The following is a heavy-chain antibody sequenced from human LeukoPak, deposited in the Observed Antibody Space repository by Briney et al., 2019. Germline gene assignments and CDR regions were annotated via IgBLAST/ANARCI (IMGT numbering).Heavy chain of an antibody. Sequence: PGGSLRLSCAASGFTFSSYWMSWVRQAPGKGLEWVSAISGSGGSTYYADSVKGRFTISRDNSKNTLYLQMNSLRAEDTAVYYCTRDQGGWGYSYGSDFWGQGTLVTVSS. J-gene: IGHJ4*02. V-gene: IGHV3-23*01. CDR1: GFTFSSYW. CDR2: ISGSGGST. CDR3: TRDQGGWGYSYGSDF. D-gene: IGHD5-18*01.